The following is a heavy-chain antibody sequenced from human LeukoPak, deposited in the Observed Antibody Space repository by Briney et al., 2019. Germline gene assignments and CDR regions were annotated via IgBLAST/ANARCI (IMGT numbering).Heavy chain of an antibody. V-gene: IGHV4-59*01. CDR2: IYYSGST. CDR1: GGSISSYY. D-gene: IGHD5-12*01. J-gene: IGHJ4*02. Sequence: SETLSLTCTVSGGSISSYYWSWIRQPPGKGMEWIGYIYYSGSTNYNPSIKSRVTISVDTSKNQFSLELSSVTAADTAVYYCAREGLPGHFHYWGQGTLVTVSS. CDR3: AREGLPGHFHY.